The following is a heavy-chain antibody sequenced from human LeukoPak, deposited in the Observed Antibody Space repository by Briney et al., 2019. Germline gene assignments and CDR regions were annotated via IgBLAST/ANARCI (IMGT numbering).Heavy chain of an antibody. CDR2: ISSSGSTI. CDR3: ATPGTPMDV. Sequence: GGSLRLSCTASGFTFADYAMSWVRQAPGKGLEWVSYISSSGSTIYYADSVKGRFTISRDNAKNSLYLQMNSLRAEDTAVYYCATPGTPMDVWGKGTTVTVSS. V-gene: IGHV3-48*03. CDR1: GFTFADYA. J-gene: IGHJ6*03. D-gene: IGHD1-1*01.